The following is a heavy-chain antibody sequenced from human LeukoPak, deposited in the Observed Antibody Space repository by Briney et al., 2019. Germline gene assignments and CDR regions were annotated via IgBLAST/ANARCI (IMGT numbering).Heavy chain of an antibody. CDR1: GFTFSSYA. CDR2: ISGSGGST. V-gene: IGHV3-23*01. CDR3: ARTQPLRLGLSGFDP. Sequence: GGSLRLSCAASGFTFSSYAMSWVRQAPGKGLEWVSAISGSGGSTYYADSVKGRFSISRDNAKNSLYLQMNSLRAEDTAVYYCARTQPLRLGLSGFDPWGQGTLVTVSS. J-gene: IGHJ5*02. D-gene: IGHD3-16*01.